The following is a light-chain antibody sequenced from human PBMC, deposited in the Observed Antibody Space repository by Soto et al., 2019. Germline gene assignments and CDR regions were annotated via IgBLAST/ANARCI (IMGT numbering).Light chain of an antibody. V-gene: IGLV1-40*01. Sequence: QSVLTQPPSVSGAPGQRVTISCTGSSSNIWAGYDVHWYQQLPGTAPKLLIYGNSNRPSGVPDRFSGSKSGTSASLAITGLQAEDEADYYCQSYDSSLSGSAVFGGRTKLTVL. CDR2: GNS. CDR1: SSNIWAGYD. CDR3: QSYDSSLSGSAV. J-gene: IGLJ2*01.